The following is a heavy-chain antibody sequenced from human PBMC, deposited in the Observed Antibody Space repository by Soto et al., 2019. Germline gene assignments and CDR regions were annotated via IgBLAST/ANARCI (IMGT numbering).Heavy chain of an antibody. V-gene: IGHV1-69*13. CDR1: GGTLSSDA. CDR3: ARKDYDFWSGYYTSHLRDYYYGMDV. CDR2: IIPIFGTA. Sequence: SLKLSCEASGGTLSSDAISWVRRAPGQGLEWMGGIIPIFGTANYAQKFQGRVTITADESTSTAYMELSSLRSEDTAVYYCARKDYDFWSGYYTSHLRDYYYGMDVWGQGTTVTVSS. J-gene: IGHJ6*02. D-gene: IGHD3-3*01.